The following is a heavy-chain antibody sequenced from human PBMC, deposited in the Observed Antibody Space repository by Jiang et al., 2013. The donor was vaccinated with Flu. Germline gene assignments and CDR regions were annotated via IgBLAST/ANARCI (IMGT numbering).Heavy chain of an antibody. D-gene: IGHD1-14*01. J-gene: IGHJ6*02. V-gene: IGHV1-3*01. Sequence: SGAEVKKPGASVKVSCKASGYTFTSYAMHWVRQAPGQRLEWMGWINAGNGNTKYSQKFQGRVTITRDTSASTAYMELSSLRSEDTAVYYCARDGPPEDKPSNPWHYYGMDVWGQGTTVTVSS. CDR3: ARDGPPEDKPSNPWHYYGMDV. CDR2: INAGNGNT. CDR1: GYTFTSYA.